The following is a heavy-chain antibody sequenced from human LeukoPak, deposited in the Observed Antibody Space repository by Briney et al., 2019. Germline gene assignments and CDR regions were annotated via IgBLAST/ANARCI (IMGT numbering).Heavy chain of an antibody. CDR2: IRSKAYGGTT. CDR1: GFTFSTYW. J-gene: IGHJ4*02. CDR3: TTAMIVVVTPGMFDY. Sequence: GGSLRLSCAASGFTFSTYWMHWVRQAPGKGLEWVGFIRSKAYGGTTEYAASVKGRFTISRDDSKSIAYLQMNSLKTEDTAVYYCTTAMIVVVTPGMFDYWGQGTLVTVSS. D-gene: IGHD3-22*01. V-gene: IGHV3-49*04.